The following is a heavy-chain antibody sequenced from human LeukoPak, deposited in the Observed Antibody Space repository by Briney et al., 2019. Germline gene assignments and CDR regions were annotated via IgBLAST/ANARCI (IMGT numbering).Heavy chain of an antibody. CDR2: IYTSGST. D-gene: IGHD3-3*01. J-gene: IGHJ5*02. CDR1: GGSISSYY. V-gene: IGHV4-4*07. Sequence: PETLSLTCTVSGGSISSYYWSWIRQPAGKGLEWIGRIYTSGSTNYNPSLKSRVTMSVDTSKNQFSLKLSSVTAADTAVYYCARDTQQDFWSGYYTWFDPWGQGTLVTVSS. CDR3: ARDTQQDFWSGYYTWFDP.